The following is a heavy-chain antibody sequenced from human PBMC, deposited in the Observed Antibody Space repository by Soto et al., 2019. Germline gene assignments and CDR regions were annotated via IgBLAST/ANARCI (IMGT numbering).Heavy chain of an antibody. CDR3: ARVKDYGDYVSAFEI. J-gene: IGHJ3*02. Sequence: ASVKVSCKASGYTFTSYAMHWVRQAPGQRLEWMGWINAGNGNTKYSQKFQGRVTITRDTSASTAYMELSSLRSEDTAVYYCARVKDYGDYVSAFEIWGQGTMVTVSS. CDR2: INAGNGNT. D-gene: IGHD4-17*01. CDR1: GYTFTSYA. V-gene: IGHV1-3*01.